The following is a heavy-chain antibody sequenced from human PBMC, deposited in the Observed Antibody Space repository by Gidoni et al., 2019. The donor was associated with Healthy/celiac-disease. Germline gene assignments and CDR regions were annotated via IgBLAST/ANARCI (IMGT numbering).Heavy chain of an antibody. V-gene: IGHV1-3*01. CDR1: GYPFTSYA. D-gene: IGHD5-12*01. CDR2: NNAGNGNT. Sequence: QVQLVQSGAEVKKPGASVKVSCKASGYPFTSYAMHWVRQAPGQRLEWMGWNNAGNGNTKYSQKFQGRVTITRDTSASTAYMELSSLRSEDTAVYYCARVGAVATINGMDVWGQGTTVTVSS. CDR3: ARVGAVATINGMDV. J-gene: IGHJ6*02.